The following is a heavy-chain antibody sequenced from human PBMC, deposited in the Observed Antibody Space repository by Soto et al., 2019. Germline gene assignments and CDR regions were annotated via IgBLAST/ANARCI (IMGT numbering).Heavy chain of an antibody. Sequence: ASVKVSCKASGYTFTSCDINWVRQATGQGLEWMGWMNPNSGNTGYAQKFQGRVTMTRNTSISTAYMELSSLRSEDTAVYYCARVFTAAAGRSEYYYYMDVWGKGTTVTVSS. J-gene: IGHJ6*03. V-gene: IGHV1-8*01. CDR2: MNPNSGNT. D-gene: IGHD6-13*01. CDR1: GYTFTSCD. CDR3: ARVFTAAAGRSEYYYYMDV.